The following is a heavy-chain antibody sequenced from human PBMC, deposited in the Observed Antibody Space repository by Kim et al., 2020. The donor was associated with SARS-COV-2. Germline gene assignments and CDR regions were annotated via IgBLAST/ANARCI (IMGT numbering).Heavy chain of an antibody. CDR2: MRSKSHGYAT. Sequence: GGSLRLSCAASGLTFRGSAINWVRQASGQGLEWVCLMRSKSHGYATADAASVNGRFTIAVDDPKKTAYLQSYILQTESTAVYVCTIVSVPALSCWVAF. J-gene: IGHJ3*01. CDR3: TIVSVPALSCWVAF. V-gene: IGHV3-73*01. CDR1: GLTFRGSA. D-gene: IGHD3-16*02.